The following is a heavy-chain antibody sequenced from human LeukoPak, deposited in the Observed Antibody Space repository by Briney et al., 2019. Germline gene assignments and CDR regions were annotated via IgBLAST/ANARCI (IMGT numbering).Heavy chain of an antibody. J-gene: IGHJ5*02. CDR2: IKKDGSQT. D-gene: IGHD1-26*01. Sequence: GGSLRLSCVGSGFTFSNKWVTWVRQAPGKGPEWVATIKKDGSQTYYVDSVKGRFTISRDNAQNSLYLQMNGLRVEDTAIYSCARVGWEILNLHFDPWGQGTLVTVSS. CDR3: ARVGWEILNLHFDP. CDR1: GFTFSNKW. V-gene: IGHV3-7*03.